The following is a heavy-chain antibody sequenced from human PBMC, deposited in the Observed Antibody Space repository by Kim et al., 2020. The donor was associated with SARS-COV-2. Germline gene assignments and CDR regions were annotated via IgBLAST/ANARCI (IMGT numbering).Heavy chain of an antibody. D-gene: IGHD3-10*01. CDR2: ISYDGSNK. CDR3: ARDGGSRYYYGSGSYYPGGSWFDP. J-gene: IGHJ5*02. CDR1: GFTFSSYA. Sequence: GGSLRLSCAASGFTFSSYAMHWVRQAPGKGLEWVAVISYDGSNKYYADSVKGRFTISRDNSKNTLYLQMNSLRAEDTAVYYCARDGGSRYYYGSGSYYPGGSWFDPWGQGTLVTVSS. V-gene: IGHV3-30*04.